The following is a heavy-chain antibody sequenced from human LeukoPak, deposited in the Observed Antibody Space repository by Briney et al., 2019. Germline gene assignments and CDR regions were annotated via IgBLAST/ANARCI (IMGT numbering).Heavy chain of an antibody. D-gene: IGHD3-10*01. CDR2: ISSSSSYI. CDR3: ARGYYYGSGSPSY. J-gene: IGHJ4*02. Sequence: SGGSLRLSCAASGFTFSSYSMNWVRQAPGKGLEWVSSISSSSSYIYYADSAKGRFTISRDNAKNSLYLQMNSLRAEDTAVYYCARGYYYGSGSPSYWGQGTLVTVSS. V-gene: IGHV3-21*01. CDR1: GFTFSSYS.